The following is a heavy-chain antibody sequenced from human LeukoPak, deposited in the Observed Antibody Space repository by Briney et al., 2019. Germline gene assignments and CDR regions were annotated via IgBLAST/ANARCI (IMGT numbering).Heavy chain of an antibody. CDR3: AANTHSGY. V-gene: IGHV3-7*05. J-gene: IGHJ4*02. CDR1: GFTFSSPW. Sequence: GGSLRLSCAASGFTFSSPWMKWVRQAPGKGLESVAAIKEDGSEKHYVDSVKGRFAISRDNAKNSLYLQMNNVRAEDTAVYFCAANTHSGYWGQGALVTVSS. CDR2: IKEDGSEK. D-gene: IGHD1-26*01.